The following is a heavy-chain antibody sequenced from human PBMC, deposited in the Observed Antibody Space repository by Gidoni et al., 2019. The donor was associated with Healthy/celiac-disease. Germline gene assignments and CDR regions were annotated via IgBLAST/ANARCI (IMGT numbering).Heavy chain of an antibody. D-gene: IGHD3-10*01. J-gene: IGHJ4*02. V-gene: IGHV3-33*01. Sequence: QVQLVESGGGVVQPGRSLRLSWAASGFTFSSYGMHWVRQAPGKGLEWVAVIWYDGSNKDYADSVKGRFTISRDNSKNTLYLQMNSLRAEDTAVYYCAREVGGALDYWGQGTLVTVSS. CDR1: GFTFSSYG. CDR3: AREVGGALDY. CDR2: IWYDGSNK.